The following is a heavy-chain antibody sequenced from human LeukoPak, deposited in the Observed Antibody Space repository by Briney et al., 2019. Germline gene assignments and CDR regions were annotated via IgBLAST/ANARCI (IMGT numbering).Heavy chain of an antibody. CDR2: IFPHDSDI. Sequence: GESLKISCKGSGYSFVDYWIGWVRQMPGKGPEWMGIIFPHDSDIKYSPSFQGQVTFSVDKSISTAYVQWSSLKASDTAIYYCARHGIKGCSSVNCYTSFYYYGMDVWGQGTTVTVSS. V-gene: IGHV5-51*01. CDR1: GYSFVDYW. J-gene: IGHJ6*02. CDR3: ARHGIKGCSSVNCYTSFYYYGMDV. D-gene: IGHD2-2*02.